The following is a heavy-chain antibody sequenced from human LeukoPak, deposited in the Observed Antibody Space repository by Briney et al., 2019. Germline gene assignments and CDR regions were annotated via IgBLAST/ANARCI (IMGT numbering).Heavy chain of an antibody. CDR3: ASSGTASRGAMDV. J-gene: IGHJ6*02. Sequence: QPGGSLRLSCAASGFSGSSNFMTWVRQAPGKGLEWVSAIYSGGSTFYADSVRGRFNISRDNSRKTMFLQMSSLRVEDTAVYYCASSGTASRGAMDVWGQGTTVTVSS. V-gene: IGHV3-66*01. CDR1: GFSGSSNF. D-gene: IGHD1-1*01. CDR2: IYSGGST.